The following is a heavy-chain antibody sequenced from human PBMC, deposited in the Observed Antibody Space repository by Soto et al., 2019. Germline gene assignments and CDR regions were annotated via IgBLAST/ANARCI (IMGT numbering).Heavy chain of an antibody. D-gene: IGHD3-16*01. CDR3: AAEIMGGGDSYFDY. CDR2: ISYDVSKK. V-gene: IGHV3-30*03. Sequence: QVQLVESGGGVVQPERSLRLSCAASGFTFSSYGMHWVRQAPGKGLEWVAVISYDVSKKYYADSVKGRFTISRDNSKNPLFLQMNSLRAEDTAVYYCAAEIMGGGDSYFDYWGQGTLVTVSS. CDR1: GFTFSSYG. J-gene: IGHJ4*02.